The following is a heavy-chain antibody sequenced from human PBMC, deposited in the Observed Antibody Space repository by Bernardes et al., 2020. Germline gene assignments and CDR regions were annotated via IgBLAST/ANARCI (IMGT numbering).Heavy chain of an antibody. Sequence: TLSLTCTVSGGSISSSSNYWGWIRQPPGKGLEWIGSIYYSGSTDYSPSLKSRVTISVDTSKNQFSLKLSSVTAADTAVYYCAKHRGYSRSYDALDIWGQGTMVTVSS. CDR1: GGSISSSSNY. V-gene: IGHV4-39*01. J-gene: IGHJ3*02. CDR2: IYYSGST. D-gene: IGHD6-6*01. CDR3: AKHRGYSRSYDALDI.